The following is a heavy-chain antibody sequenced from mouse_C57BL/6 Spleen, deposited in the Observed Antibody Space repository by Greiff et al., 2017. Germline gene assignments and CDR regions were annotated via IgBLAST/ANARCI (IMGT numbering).Heavy chain of an antibody. J-gene: IGHJ4*01. D-gene: IGHD1-1*01. Sequence: QVQLQQPGAELVRPGSSVKLSCKASGYTFTSYWMHWVKQRPIQGLEWIGNIDPSDSETHYNQKFKDKATLTVDKSSSTAYMQLSSLTSEDSAVYYCARRAYYGSSYAMDYWGQGTSVTVSS. CDR1: GYTFTSYW. CDR2: IDPSDSET. V-gene: IGHV1-52*01. CDR3: ARRAYYGSSYAMDY.